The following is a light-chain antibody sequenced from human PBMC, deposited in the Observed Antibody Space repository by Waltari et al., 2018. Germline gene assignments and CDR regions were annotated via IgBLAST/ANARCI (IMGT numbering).Light chain of an antibody. CDR3: QQYDGIVLT. V-gene: IGKV3-20*01. J-gene: IGKJ4*01. Sequence: EIVLTQSPGTLSLSPGDRATISCRASQSVSSISLTWYQQKPCQAPRLLIYGASSRATGIPDRFSGSGSGTDFALTISRLEPEDFAVYYCQQYDGIVLTFGGGTKVEI. CDR1: QSVSSIS. CDR2: GAS.